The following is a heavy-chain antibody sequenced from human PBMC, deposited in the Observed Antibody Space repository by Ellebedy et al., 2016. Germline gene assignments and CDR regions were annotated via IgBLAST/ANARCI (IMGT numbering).Heavy chain of an antibody. CDR3: ARDVIGYCTNVVCDYQYGMDV. CDR2: ISPTSGSTI. J-gene: IGHJ6*02. D-gene: IGHD2-8*01. V-gene: IGHV3-48*01. CDR1: GFTFTSYS. Sequence: GESLKISXAVSGFTFTSYSMKWVRQTPGKGLEWVSYISPTSGSTIYYADSVKGRFTISRDNAKNSVYLQMSSLRAEDTAVYYCARDVIGYCTNVVCDYQYGMDVWGQGTTVTVSS.